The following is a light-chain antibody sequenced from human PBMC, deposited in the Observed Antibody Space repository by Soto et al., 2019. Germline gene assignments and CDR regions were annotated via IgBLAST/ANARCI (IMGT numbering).Light chain of an antibody. J-gene: IGKJ1*01. Sequence: IRMTQSPATLSGSVGDRVTITCRASQTISSWLALYQQKPGKAPKLLIYKASTLKSGVLSRFSGSGSGTEFTLTISSLQPDDFATYYCQHYNSYSEAFGQGTKVAIK. V-gene: IGKV1-5*03. CDR1: QTISSW. CDR2: KAS. CDR3: QHYNSYSEA.